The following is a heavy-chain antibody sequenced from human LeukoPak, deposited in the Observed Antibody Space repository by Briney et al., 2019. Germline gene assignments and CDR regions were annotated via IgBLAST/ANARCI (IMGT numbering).Heavy chain of an antibody. V-gene: IGHV4-59*02. CDR3: SEGYFEPFDH. J-gene: IGHJ4*02. Sequence: SETLSLTCVVSGASVSTSHWNWIRQLPGKGLEWTGCLSYTGKTDYNPSVASRVTISLGTSKNQASLKLRSVTAADTAVYYCSEGYFEPFDHWGQGTLVTVSS. CDR2: LSYTGKT. CDR1: GASVSTSH. D-gene: IGHD2/OR15-2a*01.